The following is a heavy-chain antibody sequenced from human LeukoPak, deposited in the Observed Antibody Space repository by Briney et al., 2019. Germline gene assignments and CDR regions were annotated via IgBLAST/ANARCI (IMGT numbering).Heavy chain of an antibody. V-gene: IGHV5-51*01. CDR2: IYPDDPDT. J-gene: IGHJ3*02. Sequence: GASLKISCKGSGYSFSTYWIAWVRQMPGKGLGLMGVIYPDDPDTRYSPSFEGQVTISADRSISTAYLQWSSLKASDTAMYYCARFKGSGDDACDIWGQGTMVTVSS. CDR3: ARFKGSGDDACDI. D-gene: IGHD4-17*01. CDR1: GYSFSTYW.